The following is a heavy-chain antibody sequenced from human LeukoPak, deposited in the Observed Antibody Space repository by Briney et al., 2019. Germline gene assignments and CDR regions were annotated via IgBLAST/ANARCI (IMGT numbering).Heavy chain of an antibody. CDR1: GYTFTSYG. Sequence: ASVKVSCKAPGYTFTSYGISWVRQAPGQGLEWMGWISAYNGNTNYAQKLQGRVTMTTDTSTSTAYMELRSLRSDDTAVYYCAREGRYYDSSGYYPWGQGTLVTVSS. J-gene: IGHJ5*02. V-gene: IGHV1-18*01. CDR2: ISAYNGNT. CDR3: AREGRYYDSSGYYP. D-gene: IGHD3-22*01.